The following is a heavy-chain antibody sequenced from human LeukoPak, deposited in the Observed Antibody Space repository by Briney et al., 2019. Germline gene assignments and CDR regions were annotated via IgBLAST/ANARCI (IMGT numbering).Heavy chain of an antibody. J-gene: IGHJ4*02. CDR1: GGSFSSYY. V-gene: IGHV4-34*01. D-gene: IGHD3-10*01. Sequence: SETLSLTCAVYGGSFSSYYWSWIRQPPGKGLEWIGEINHSGSTNYNPSLKSRVTISVDTSKNQFSLKLSSVTAADTAVYYCARVRWFGELSSDYWGQGTLVTVSS. CDR3: ARVRWFGELSSDY. CDR2: INHSGST.